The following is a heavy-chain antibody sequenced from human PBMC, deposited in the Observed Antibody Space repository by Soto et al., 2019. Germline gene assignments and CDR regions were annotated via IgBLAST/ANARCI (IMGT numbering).Heavy chain of an antibody. CDR3: ARQIYDSDTGPNFQYYFDS. D-gene: IGHD3-22*01. J-gene: IGHJ4*02. CDR1: GYSFAGYW. V-gene: IGHV5-10-1*01. Sequence: PGESLKISCKGSGYSFAGYWITSVRQKSGKGLERMGRIDPSDSQTYYSPSFRGHVTISVTKSITTVFLQWSSLRASDTAMYYCARQIYDSDTGPNFQYYFDSWGQGTPVTVSS. CDR2: IDPSDSQT.